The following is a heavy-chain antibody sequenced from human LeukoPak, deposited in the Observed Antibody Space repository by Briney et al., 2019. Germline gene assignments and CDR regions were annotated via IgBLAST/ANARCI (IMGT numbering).Heavy chain of an antibody. CDR3: ARLGYYDSSGYRC. CDR1: GGSISSYY. D-gene: IGHD3-22*01. CDR2: IYYSGST. V-gene: IGHV4-59*05. J-gene: IGHJ4*02. Sequence: SETLSLTCTVSGGSISSYYWSWIRQPPGKGLEWIGSIYYSGSTYYNPSLKSRVTISVDTSKNQFSLKLSSVTAADTAVYYCARLGYYDSSGYRCWGQGTLVTVSS.